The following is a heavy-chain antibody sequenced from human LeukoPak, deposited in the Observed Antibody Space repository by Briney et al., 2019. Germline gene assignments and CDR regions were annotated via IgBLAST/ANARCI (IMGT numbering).Heavy chain of an antibody. D-gene: IGHD6-13*01. CDR2: ISYDGSNK. V-gene: IGHV3-30*03. CDR1: GFTFSSYG. CDR3: ASGYSSSWYAFDI. J-gene: IGHJ3*02. Sequence: PGGSLRLSCAASGFTFSSYGMHWVRQAPGKGLEWVAVISYDGSNKYYADSVKGRFTISRDNSKNTLYLQMNSLRAEDTAVYYCASGYSSSWYAFDIWGQGTMVTVSS.